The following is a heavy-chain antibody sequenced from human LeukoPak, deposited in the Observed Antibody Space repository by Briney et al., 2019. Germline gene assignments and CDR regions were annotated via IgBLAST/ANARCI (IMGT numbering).Heavy chain of an antibody. CDR1: GGSFSGYY. Sequence: SKTLSRNCAVYGGSFSGYYWSWIRQPPGKGLEWIGEINHSGSTNYNPSLKSRVTISVDTSKNQFSLKLSSVTAADTAVYYCASGILTGGDYWGQGTLVTVSS. CDR3: ASGILTGGDY. V-gene: IGHV4-34*01. CDR2: INHSGST. J-gene: IGHJ4*02. D-gene: IGHD3-9*01.